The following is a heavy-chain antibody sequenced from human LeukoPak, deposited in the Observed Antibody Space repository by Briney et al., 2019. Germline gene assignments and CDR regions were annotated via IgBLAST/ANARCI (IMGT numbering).Heavy chain of an antibody. J-gene: IGHJ6*02. CDR3: ARTIMVRGVITYYYYYYGMDV. Sequence: SETLSLTCTVSGGSISSGDYYWSWIRQPPGKGLEWIGYIYYSGSTYYNPSLKSRVTISVDTSKNQFSLKLSSVTAADTAVYYCARTIMVRGVITYYYYYYGMDVWGQGTTVTVSS. CDR2: IYYSGST. V-gene: IGHV4-30-4*08. CDR1: GGSISSGDYY. D-gene: IGHD3-10*01.